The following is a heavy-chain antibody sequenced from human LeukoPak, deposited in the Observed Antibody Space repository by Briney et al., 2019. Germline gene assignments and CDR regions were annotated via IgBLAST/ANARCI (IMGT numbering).Heavy chain of an antibody. CDR2: IKQDGSEK. J-gene: IGHJ6*02. Sequence: WGSLRLSCEASGFTFSSHWMSWVRQAPGKGLEWVAIIKQDGSEKDYADSATGRFTISSDNAKNSVYLQMNSLRDEDTGVYYCARDTSAGRYGMDLWGQGTTVTVSS. CDR3: ARDTSAGRYGMDL. V-gene: IGHV3-7*01. D-gene: IGHD2-2*01. CDR1: GFTFSSHW.